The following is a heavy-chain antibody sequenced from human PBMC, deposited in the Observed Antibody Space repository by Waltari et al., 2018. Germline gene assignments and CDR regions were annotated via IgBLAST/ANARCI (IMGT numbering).Heavy chain of an antibody. CDR3: AHAPDYGDYEDAFDI. V-gene: IGHV2-5*01. CDR2: IYWNDDK. Sequence: QITLKESGPTLVKPTQTLTLTCTFSGFSLSTRGVGVGWTRPPPGKALEWLALIYWNDDKRYSPSLKSRLTITKDTSKNQVVLTMTNMDPVDTATYYCAHAPDYGDYEDAFDIWGQGTMVTVSS. D-gene: IGHD4-17*01. CDR1: GFSLSTRGVG. J-gene: IGHJ3*02.